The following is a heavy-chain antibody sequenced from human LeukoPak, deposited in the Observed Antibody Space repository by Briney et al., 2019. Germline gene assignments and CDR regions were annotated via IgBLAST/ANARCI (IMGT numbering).Heavy chain of an antibody. CDR1: GYSISSGYY. D-gene: IGHD1-26*01. J-gene: IGHJ3*02. V-gene: IGHV4-38-2*02. CDR3: ARAGGSYGDAFDI. CDR2: IYHSGST. Sequence: SETLSLTCTVSGYSISSGYYWGWIRQPPGKGLEWIGSIYHSGSTYYNPSLKSRVTISVDTSKNQFSLKLSSVTAADTAVYYCARAGGSYGDAFDIWGQGTMVTVSS.